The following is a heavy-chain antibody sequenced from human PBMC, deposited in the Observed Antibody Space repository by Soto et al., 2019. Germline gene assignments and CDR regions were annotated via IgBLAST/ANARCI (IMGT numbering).Heavy chain of an antibody. D-gene: IGHD1-26*01. J-gene: IGHJ6*02. CDR3: ARTRSAWSDFHYYSLDV. CDR2: ISYDSTKT. V-gene: IGHV3-30*03. CDR1: GCTFNSYG. Sequence: GGSLSLSWTASGCTFNSYGMHWVRPGPGNGLEWVAFISYDSTKTYYADSVKGRFTISRDNSNSALYVQMNSLTGEDTAVYYCARTRSAWSDFHYYSLDVWGQGTTVNVSS.